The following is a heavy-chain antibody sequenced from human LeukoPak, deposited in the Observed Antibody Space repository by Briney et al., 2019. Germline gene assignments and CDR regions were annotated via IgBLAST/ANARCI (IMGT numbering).Heavy chain of an antibody. V-gene: IGHV4-4*07. CDR1: GGSISSYY. J-gene: IGHJ5*02. Sequence: PSETLSLTCTVSGGSISSYYWSWIRQPAGKGLEWIGRIYTSGSTNYNPSLKSRVTMSVDTSKNQFSLKLSSVTAADTAVYYCARDRPRITGHWFDPWGQGTLVTVSS. CDR3: ARDRPRITGHWFDP. D-gene: IGHD1-14*01. CDR2: IYTSGST.